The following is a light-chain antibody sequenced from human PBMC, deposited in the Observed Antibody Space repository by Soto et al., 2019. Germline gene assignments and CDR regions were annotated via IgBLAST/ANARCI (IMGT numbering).Light chain of an antibody. CDR1: SSNIGSNT. V-gene: IGLV1-44*01. CDR3: AAWDDSLSGYV. CDR2: SNN. J-gene: IGLJ1*01. Sequence: QSALTQPPSASGTPGQRVTISCSGSSSNIGSNTVNWYQQLPGTAPKLVIYSNNQRPSGVPDRFSGSKSGTSASLAISGLQSEDEADYYCAAWDDSLSGYVFGTGTKVTVL.